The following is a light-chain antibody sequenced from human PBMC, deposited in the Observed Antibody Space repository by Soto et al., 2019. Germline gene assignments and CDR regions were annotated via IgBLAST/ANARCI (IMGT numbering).Light chain of an antibody. CDR3: CSYAGSGTYV. J-gene: IGLJ1*01. V-gene: IGLV2-23*01. Sequence: QSALTQPASVTGSPGQSMTISCTGTRSDVGSYHLVSWYQQHPGNGPKLMISEADKRPSGVSHRFSGSKSGNTASLTISGLQAEDEADDYCCSYAGSGTYVFGTGTKLTVL. CDR2: EAD. CDR1: RSDVGSYHL.